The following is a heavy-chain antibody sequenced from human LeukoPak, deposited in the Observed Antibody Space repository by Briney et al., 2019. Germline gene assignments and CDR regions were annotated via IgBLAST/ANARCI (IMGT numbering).Heavy chain of an antibody. Sequence: SETLSLTCTVSGYSISSGYYWGWIRQPPGKGLEWIGSIYHSGSTYYNPSLKSRVTISVDTSKNQFSLKLSSVTAADTAVYYCARDRGLVGATTDDAFDIWGQGTMVTVSS. V-gene: IGHV4-38-2*02. CDR1: GYSISSGYY. CDR3: ARDRGLVGATTDDAFDI. D-gene: IGHD1-26*01. J-gene: IGHJ3*02. CDR2: IYHSGST.